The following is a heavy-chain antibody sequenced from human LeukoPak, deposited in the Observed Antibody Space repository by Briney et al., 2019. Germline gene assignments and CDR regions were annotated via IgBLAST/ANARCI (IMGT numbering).Heavy chain of an antibody. V-gene: IGHV1-46*01. D-gene: IGHD4-17*01. CDR2: INPSGGST. J-gene: IGHJ4*02. CDR1: GGTFSSYA. CDR3: ARGYGDYAY. Sequence: GSSVKVSCKASGGTFSSYAISWVRQAPGQGLEWMGIINPSGGSTTYAQKFQGRVTMTRGTSTSTVYMELSSLRSEDTAVYYCARGYGDYAYWGQGTLVTVSS.